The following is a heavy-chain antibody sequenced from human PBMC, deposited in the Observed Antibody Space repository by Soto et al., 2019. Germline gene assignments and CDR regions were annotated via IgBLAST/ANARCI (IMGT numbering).Heavy chain of an antibody. Sequence: QVQLVQSGAEVKKPGASVKVSCKASGYTFTSYAMHWVRQAPGQRLEWMGWINAGNGNTKYSQKFQGRVTITRDTSASTAYMELSSLRSEDTAVYYCARARGFGSSLLYGGYWGQGTLVTVSS. V-gene: IGHV1-3*01. CDR3: ARARGFGSSLLYGGY. CDR1: GYTFTSYA. D-gene: IGHD3-10*01. CDR2: INAGNGNT. J-gene: IGHJ4*02.